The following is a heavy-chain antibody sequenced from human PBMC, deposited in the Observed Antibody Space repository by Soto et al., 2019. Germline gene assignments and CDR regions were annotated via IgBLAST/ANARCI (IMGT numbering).Heavy chain of an antibody. CDR3: ARDPNYLYSSGWYYFDY. V-gene: IGHV1-18*01. J-gene: IGHJ4*02. D-gene: IGHD6-19*01. CDR1: GYTFTSYG. CDR2: ISAYNGNT. Sequence: ASVKVSCKASGYTFTSYGISWVRQAPGQGLEWMGWISAYNGNTNYAQKFQGRVTMTTDTSTSTASMELRSLRSDDTAMYYCARDPNYLYSSGWYYFDYWGQGTLVTVSS.